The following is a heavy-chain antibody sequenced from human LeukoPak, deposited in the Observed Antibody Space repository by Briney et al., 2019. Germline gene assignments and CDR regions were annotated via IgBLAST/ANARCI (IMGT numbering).Heavy chain of an antibody. CDR2: ISGSGGNT. CDR3: AKEAQGCSFTSCYFDS. J-gene: IGHJ4*02. Sequence: GGSLRLSCAASGFTFSNYAMSWVRQAPGKGLEWVSAISGSGGNTYYADSVKGRFTISRDNSKNTLFLQMNSLRAEDTAVYYCAKEAQGCSFTSCYFDSWGQGTLVTVSS. CDR1: GFTFSNYA. V-gene: IGHV3-23*01. D-gene: IGHD2-2*01.